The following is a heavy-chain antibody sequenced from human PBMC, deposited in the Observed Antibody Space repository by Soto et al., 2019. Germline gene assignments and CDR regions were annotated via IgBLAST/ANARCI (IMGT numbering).Heavy chain of an antibody. Sequence: GGSLRLSCAASGFTFSSYAMHWVRQAPGKGLEWVAVISYDGSNKYYADSVKGRFTISRDNSKNTLYLQMNSLRAEDTAVYYSARDLRFDYWGQGTLVTVSS. CDR2: ISYDGSNK. J-gene: IGHJ4*02. CDR3: ARDLRFDY. V-gene: IGHV3-30-3*01. CDR1: GFTFSSYA. D-gene: IGHD4-17*01.